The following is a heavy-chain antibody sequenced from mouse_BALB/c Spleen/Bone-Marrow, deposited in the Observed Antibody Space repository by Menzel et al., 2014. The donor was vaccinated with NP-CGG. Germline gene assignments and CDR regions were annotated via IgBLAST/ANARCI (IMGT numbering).Heavy chain of an antibody. D-gene: IGHD2-4*01. CDR1: GFTFXSYG. CDR3: ARGYDYSSWFAY. V-gene: IGHV5-6-3*01. J-gene: IGHJ3*01. Sequence: EVKLVESGGGLVQPGGSLKLSCAASGFTFXSYGMSWVRQTPDKRREMIATINVNGDTTYHPDSVKGRFTISRDNVKNTLYLQMSSLKSEDTAMYYCARGYDYSSWFAYWGQGTLVTVSA. CDR2: INVNGDTT.